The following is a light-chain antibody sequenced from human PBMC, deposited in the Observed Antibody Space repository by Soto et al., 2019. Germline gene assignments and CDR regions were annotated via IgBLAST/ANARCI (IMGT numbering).Light chain of an antibody. CDR3: SSYTSSSTLGV. Sequence: QAASVSGSPGQSITISCTGTSSDVGGYNYVSWYQHHPGNAPKLMIYDVSNRPSGVSNRFSGSKSGNTASLTISGLQAEDEADYYCSSYTSSSTLGVFGGGTKLTVL. J-gene: IGLJ3*02. CDR2: DVS. V-gene: IGLV2-14*03. CDR1: SSDVGGYNY.